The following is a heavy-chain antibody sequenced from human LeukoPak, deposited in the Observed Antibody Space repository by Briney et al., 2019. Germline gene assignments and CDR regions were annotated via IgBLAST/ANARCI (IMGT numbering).Heavy chain of an antibody. D-gene: IGHD3-22*01. J-gene: IGHJ4*02. V-gene: IGHV3-33*06. CDR1: GFTFSSYG. CDR3: AKGDYYDSSGHLDY. Sequence: GRSLRLSCAASGFTFSSYGMHWVRRAPGKGLEWVAVIWYDGSNKYYADSVKGRFTISRDNSKNTLYLQMNSLRAEDTAVYYCAKGDYYDSSGHLDYWGQGTLVTVSS. CDR2: IWYDGSNK.